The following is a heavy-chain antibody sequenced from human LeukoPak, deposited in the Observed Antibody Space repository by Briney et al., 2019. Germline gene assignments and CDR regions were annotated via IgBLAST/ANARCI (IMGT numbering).Heavy chain of an antibody. Sequence: GGSLRLSCAASGFTFSSYSMNWVRQAPGKGLEWVPYISSSSSMIYYADSVKGRFTISRDNAKNSLYLQMNSLRAEDTAVYYCARIMTTVTTVEYWGQGTLVTVSS. CDR2: ISSSSSMI. J-gene: IGHJ4*02. CDR3: ARIMTTVTTVEY. D-gene: IGHD4-17*01. CDR1: GFTFSSYS. V-gene: IGHV3-48*01.